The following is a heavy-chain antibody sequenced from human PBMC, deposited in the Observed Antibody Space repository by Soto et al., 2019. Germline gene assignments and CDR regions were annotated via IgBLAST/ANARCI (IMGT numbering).Heavy chain of an antibody. D-gene: IGHD2-21*01. V-gene: IGHV1-2*04. CDR2: INPNSGGT. J-gene: IGHJ4*02. CDR3: ARGGDGYNFGAAY. Sequence: ASVKVSCKASGYTFTGYYMHWVRQAPGQGLEWMGWINPNSGGTNYAQKFQGWVTMTTDTSISTAYMELRSLRSDDTAVYYCARGGDGYNFGAAYWGQGTPVTVSS. CDR1: GYTFTGYY.